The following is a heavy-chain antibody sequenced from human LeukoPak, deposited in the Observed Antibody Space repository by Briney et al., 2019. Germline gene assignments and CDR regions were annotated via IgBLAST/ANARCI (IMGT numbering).Heavy chain of an antibody. J-gene: IGHJ4*02. CDR2: VNLQGST. Sequence: SETLSLTCGVSGGSITNTNYWTWVRQPPGKGLEWIGEVNLQGSTNYNPSLMGRVAIAVDTSENHISLQLTSVTAADTAVYYCAREGGPYRPLDYSGQGTLVTVYS. CDR3: AREGGPYRPLDY. V-gene: IGHV4-4*02. CDR1: GGSITNTNY.